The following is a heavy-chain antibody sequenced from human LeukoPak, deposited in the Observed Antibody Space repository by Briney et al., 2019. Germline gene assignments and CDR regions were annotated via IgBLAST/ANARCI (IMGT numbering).Heavy chain of an antibody. CDR3: ARPISWARGAFDI. CDR1: GGSFSGYY. CDR2: INHSGST. D-gene: IGHD1-26*01. Sequence: SETLSLTCAVYGGSFSGYYWSWIRQPPGKGLEWIGEINHSGSTNYNPSLKSRVTISVDTSKNQFSLKLSSVTAADTAVYYCARPISWARGAFDIWGQGTMVTVSS. V-gene: IGHV4-34*01. J-gene: IGHJ3*02.